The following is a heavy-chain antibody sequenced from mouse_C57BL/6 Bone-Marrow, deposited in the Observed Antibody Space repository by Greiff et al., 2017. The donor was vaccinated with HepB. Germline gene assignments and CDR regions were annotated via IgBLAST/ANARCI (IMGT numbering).Heavy chain of an antibody. CDR3: ARLYQLWDAMDY. J-gene: IGHJ4*01. D-gene: IGHD1-1*02. Sequence: VQLVESGAELVKPGASVKMSCKASGYTFTSYWITWVKQRPGQGLEWIGDIYPGSGSTNYNEKFKSKATLTVDTSSSTAYMQLSSLTSEDSAVYYCARLYQLWDAMDYWGQGTSVTVSS. V-gene: IGHV1-55*01. CDR2: IYPGSGST. CDR1: GYTFTSYW.